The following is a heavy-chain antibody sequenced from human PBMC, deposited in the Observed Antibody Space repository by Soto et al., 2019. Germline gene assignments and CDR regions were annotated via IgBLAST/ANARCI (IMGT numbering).Heavy chain of an antibody. J-gene: IGHJ6*02. D-gene: IGHD2-8*02. CDR1: GFTFSSYA. Sequence: GGSLRLSCAASGFTFSSYAMHWVRQAPGKGLQWVAVIWYDGSTKYYADSVRGRFTVSRDNSKNTLYLQMNSLRDEDTAVYYCARIDCTGDNCNPYYHYGMDVWGQGTTVTVSS. CDR2: IWYDGSTK. CDR3: ARIDCTGDNCNPYYHYGMDV. V-gene: IGHV3-33*08.